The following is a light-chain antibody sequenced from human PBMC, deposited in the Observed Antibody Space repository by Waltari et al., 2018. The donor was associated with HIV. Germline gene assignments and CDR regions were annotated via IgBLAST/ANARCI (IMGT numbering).Light chain of an antibody. CDR1: QSVSIS. Sequence: EFVLTQSPATLSLSPGERAILSCRASQSVSISLGWYQQKPGQAPRLLIYDVSKRATGIPARFSGSGSGTDFTLTISSLEPEDFAIYYCQQRSKWTFGQGTRVELK. CDR3: QQRSKWT. V-gene: IGKV3-11*01. CDR2: DVS. J-gene: IGKJ1*01.